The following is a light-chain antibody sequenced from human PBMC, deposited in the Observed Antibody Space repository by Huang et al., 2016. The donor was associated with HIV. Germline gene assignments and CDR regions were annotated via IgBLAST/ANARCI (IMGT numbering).Light chain of an antibody. V-gene: IGKV1-12*01. J-gene: IGKJ5*01. Sequence: IQLTQSPSSVSASAGDTVRITCRASQDIRRWLAWYQQKPREAPPLLIHSTSILQRVVPSRFNGSGSGTDFFLTINSLRPDDFATYYCQQANMYPRSFGQGTRLDIK. CDR3: QQANMYPRS. CDR2: STS. CDR1: QDIRRW.